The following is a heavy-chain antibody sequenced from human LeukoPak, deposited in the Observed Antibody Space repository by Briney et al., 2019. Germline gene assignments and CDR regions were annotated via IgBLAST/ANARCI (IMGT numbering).Heavy chain of an antibody. D-gene: IGHD3-9*01. CDR1: GYSFTSYW. V-gene: IGHV5-10-1*04. CDR3: ARVMTTLTGFDS. Sequence: GESLKISCKGSGYSFTSYWISWVRQMPGKGLEWMGRIDPSDSYTNYSPSFQGQVTISADKSINTAYLQWSSLKASDTAMYYCARVMTTLTGFDSWGQGTLVTVSS. CDR2: IDPSDSYT. J-gene: IGHJ4*02.